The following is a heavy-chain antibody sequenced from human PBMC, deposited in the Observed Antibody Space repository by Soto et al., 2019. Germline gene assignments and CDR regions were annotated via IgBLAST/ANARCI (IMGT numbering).Heavy chain of an antibody. V-gene: IGHV3-53*01. D-gene: IGHD2-2*01. CDR1: GFTVSNNY. CDR2: IYSSGST. CDR3: ATHTSLSY. Sequence: PGVSLRLSCAASGFTVSNNYMSWVRQAPGKGLEWVSLIYSSGSTFYADSVKGRFTISRDNSKNTLFLQMNSLRAEDTAVYFCATHTSLSYRGQRSLVTVYS. J-gene: IGHJ4*02.